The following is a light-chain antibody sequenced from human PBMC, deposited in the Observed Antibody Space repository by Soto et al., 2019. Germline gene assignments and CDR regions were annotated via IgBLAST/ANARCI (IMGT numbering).Light chain of an antibody. J-gene: IGKJ1*01. CDR1: QSVSAGS. V-gene: IGKV3-20*01. CDR3: QQYSMSPRP. CDR2: GAF. Sequence: EIVLTQSPGTLSLSPGERATVSYRASQSVSAGSLPWYHQNLGQPPGLFTYGAFTRAGGIPDRFSGSGSGTAFTLTISRLEPEDFAVYYCQQYSMSPRPFGQGTKV.